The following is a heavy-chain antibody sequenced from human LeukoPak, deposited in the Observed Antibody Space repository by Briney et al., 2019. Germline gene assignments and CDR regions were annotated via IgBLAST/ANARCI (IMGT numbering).Heavy chain of an antibody. J-gene: IGHJ6*02. V-gene: IGHV1-18*01. D-gene: IGHD2-2*01. CDR2: ISAYNGNT. Sequence: ASVKVSCKASGYTFTSYGISWVRQAPGQGLEWMGWISAYNGNTNYAQKLQGGVTMTTDTSTSTAYMELRSLRSDDTAVYYCARAGYIVVVPAAMVPPVYYGMDVWGQGTTVTVSS. CDR3: ARAGYIVVVPAAMVPPVYYGMDV. CDR1: GYTFTSYG.